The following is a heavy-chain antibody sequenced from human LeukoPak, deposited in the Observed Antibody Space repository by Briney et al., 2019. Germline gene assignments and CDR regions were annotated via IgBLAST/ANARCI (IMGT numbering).Heavy chain of an antibody. Sequence: GASVKVSCKASGYTFTSYDINWVRQATGQGLEWMGWMNPNSGNTGYAQKFLCRVTITRNPSISTAYMELSSLRSEDTAVYYCARGVTDGSGNYPLDYWGQGTLVTVSS. V-gene: IGHV1-8*03. CDR3: ARGVTDGSGNYPLDY. CDR2: MNPNSGNT. CDR1: GYTFTSYD. J-gene: IGHJ4*02. D-gene: IGHD3-10*01.